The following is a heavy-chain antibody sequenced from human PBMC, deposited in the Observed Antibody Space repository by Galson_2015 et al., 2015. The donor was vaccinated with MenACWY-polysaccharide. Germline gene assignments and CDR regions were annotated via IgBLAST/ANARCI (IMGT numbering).Heavy chain of an antibody. CDR1: GSTFSDYT. V-gene: IGHV3-48*01. CDR2: ISSGSRII. CDR3: VRGRYLDV. J-gene: IGHJ6*02. Sequence: SLRLSCAASGSTFSDYTLNWVRQAPGKGLEWLSHISSGSRIIYYADSVRGRFTISRDNAKNSLYLQMNSLRAEDTAVYYCVRGRYLDVWGQGTTVTVSS. D-gene: IGHD6-19*01.